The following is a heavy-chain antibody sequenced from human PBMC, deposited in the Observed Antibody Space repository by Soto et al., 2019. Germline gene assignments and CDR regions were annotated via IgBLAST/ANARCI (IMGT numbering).Heavy chain of an antibody. V-gene: IGHV3-9*01. D-gene: IGHD1-1*01. Sequence: EVQLVESGGGLVQPGRSVRLSCSASEFTFDNCAMHWVRQAPGKGLEWVSGISWDSTTVGYADSVKGRFTISRDDAKNSLYLQMNSLRREDTALYYCVQGRYPTMATPLDHWGQGTLVTVSS. CDR3: VQGRYPTMATPLDH. CDR1: EFTFDNCA. J-gene: IGHJ5*02. CDR2: ISWDSTTV.